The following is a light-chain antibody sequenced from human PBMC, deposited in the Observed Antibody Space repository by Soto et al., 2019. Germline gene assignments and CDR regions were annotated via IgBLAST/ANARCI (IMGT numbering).Light chain of an antibody. J-gene: IGKJ1*01. V-gene: IGKV3-20*01. CDR1: QSVSSNF. CDR3: HQYSSSRRT. Sequence: PGERFTLSCRASQSVSSNFLAWYQQKPGQAPRLLIYGASNRAAGIPDRFSGSGSGTDFTLTISRLEPEDFAVYYCHQYSSSRRTFGQGTKVDIK. CDR2: GAS.